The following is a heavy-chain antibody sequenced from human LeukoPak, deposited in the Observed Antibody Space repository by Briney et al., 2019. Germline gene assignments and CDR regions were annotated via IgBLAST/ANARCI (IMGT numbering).Heavy chain of an antibody. Sequence: PSETLSLTCTVSGGSTSSYYWSWIRQPPGKGLEWIGYIYYSGSTNYNPSLKSRVTISVDTSKNQFSLKLSSVTAADTAVYYCATETSGSSRMMLAFDIWGQGTMVTVSS. CDR3: ATETSGSSRMMLAFDI. V-gene: IGHV4-59*12. D-gene: IGHD1-26*01. CDR1: GGSTSSYY. J-gene: IGHJ3*02. CDR2: IYYSGST.